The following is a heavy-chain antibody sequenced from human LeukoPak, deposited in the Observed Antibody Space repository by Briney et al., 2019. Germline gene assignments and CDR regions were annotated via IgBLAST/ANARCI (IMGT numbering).Heavy chain of an antibody. CDR2: IRYDGSNK. J-gene: IGHJ6*03. Sequence: GGSLRLSCAASGFTFSSYGMHWVRQAPGKGLEWVAFIRYDGSNKYYADSVKGRFTISRDNSKNTLYLQMNSLRAEDTAVYYCAKEGYCSGGSCYLGYYYYYYMDVWGKGTTVTVSS. CDR3: AKEGYCSGGSCYLGYYYYYYMDV. V-gene: IGHV3-30*02. CDR1: GFTFSSYG. D-gene: IGHD2-15*01.